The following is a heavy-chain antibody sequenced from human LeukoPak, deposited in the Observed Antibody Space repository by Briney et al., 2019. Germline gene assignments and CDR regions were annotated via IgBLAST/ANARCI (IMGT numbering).Heavy chain of an antibody. CDR3: ARESGSGSRFYYYYYGMDV. Sequence: GGSLRLSCAASGFTFSSYAMHWVRQAPGKGLEWVAVISYDGSNKYYADSVKGRFTISRDNSKNTLYLQMNSLRAEDTAVYYCARESGSGSRFYYYYYGMDVWGQGTTVTVSS. CDR1: GFTFSSYA. CDR2: ISYDGSNK. D-gene: IGHD3-10*01. V-gene: IGHV3-30-3*01. J-gene: IGHJ6*02.